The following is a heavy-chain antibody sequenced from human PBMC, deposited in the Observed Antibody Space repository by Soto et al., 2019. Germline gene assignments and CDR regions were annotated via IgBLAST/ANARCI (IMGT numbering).Heavy chain of an antibody. CDR2: ISYDGSNK. Sequence: QVQLVESGGGVVQPGRSLRLSCAASGFTFSSYGMHWVRQAPGKGLEWVAVISYDGSNKYYADSVKGRFTISRDNSKNTLYLQMNSLRAEDTAVYYCAKDLLTPPTIYYYYYYGMDVWGQGTTVTVSS. CDR3: AKDLLTPPTIYYYYYYGMDV. J-gene: IGHJ6*02. CDR1: GFTFSSYG. V-gene: IGHV3-30*18. D-gene: IGHD3-10*01.